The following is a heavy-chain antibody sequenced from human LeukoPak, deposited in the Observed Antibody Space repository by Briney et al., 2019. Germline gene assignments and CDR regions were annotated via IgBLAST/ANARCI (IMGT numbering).Heavy chain of an antibody. J-gene: IGHJ4*02. CDR3: ARGHYFGSGSVFFDY. CDR1: GGSISSGDSY. Sequence: SQTLSLTCTVSGGSISSGDSYWSWIRQLPGKGLEWIGFIYYSGSTYYNPSLKSRVTISVDTSKIQFSLKLSSVTAADSAVYYCARGHYFGSGSVFFDYWGQGAPVTVSP. D-gene: IGHD3-10*01. V-gene: IGHV4-31*03. CDR2: IYYSGST.